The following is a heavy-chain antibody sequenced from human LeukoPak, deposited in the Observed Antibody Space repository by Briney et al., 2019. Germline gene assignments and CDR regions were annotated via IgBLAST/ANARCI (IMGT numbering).Heavy chain of an antibody. J-gene: IGHJ4*02. CDR3: ARGVDTDYFDY. Sequence: ASVKVSCKTFGYTLTDHYTHWVRQAPGQGLKWMGWINPNSGGTKYAEKFQGRVTMTRDTSTSTGYMEVSRLRYDDTAVYYCARGVDTDYFDYWGQGTLVTVSS. CDR2: INPNSGGT. V-gene: IGHV1-2*02. CDR1: GYTLTDHY. D-gene: IGHD5-18*01.